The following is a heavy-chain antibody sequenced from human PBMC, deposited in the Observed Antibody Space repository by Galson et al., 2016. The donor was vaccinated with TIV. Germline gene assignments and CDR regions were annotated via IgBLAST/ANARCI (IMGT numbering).Heavy chain of an antibody. D-gene: IGHD2-21*01. CDR3: ARPPYCGGDCYKYDS. CDR2: INTGNT. CDR1: GYTFTIHP. V-gene: IGHV1-3*04. Sequence: SVKVSCKASGYTFTIHPIHWMRQAPGQRLEWLGLINTGNTKYSQKFQGRVTITRDTSASTAYMELSSLRSEDTAVYYCARPPYCGGDCYKYDSWGQGTLVAVSS. J-gene: IGHJ4*02.